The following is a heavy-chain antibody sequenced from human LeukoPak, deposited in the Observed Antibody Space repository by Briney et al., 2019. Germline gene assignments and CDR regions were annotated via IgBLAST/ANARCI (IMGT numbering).Heavy chain of an antibody. J-gene: IGHJ3*02. D-gene: IGHD3-22*01. Sequence: PSETLSLTCAVYGGSFSGYYWSWIRQPPGKGLEWIGEINHSGSTNYNPSLKSRVTISVDTSKNQFSLKLSSVTAADTAVYYCARDINYYDSSGQPTDAFDIWGQGTMVTVSS. V-gene: IGHV4-34*01. CDR2: INHSGST. CDR3: ARDINYYDSSGQPTDAFDI. CDR1: GGSFSGYY.